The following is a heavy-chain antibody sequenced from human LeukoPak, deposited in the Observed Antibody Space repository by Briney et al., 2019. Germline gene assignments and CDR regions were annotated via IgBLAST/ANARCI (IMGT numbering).Heavy chain of an antibody. CDR2: IYYSGST. V-gene: IGHV4-59*01. CDR1: GDTISNYY. D-gene: IGHD1-14*01. CDR3: ARYRNEALFAFDI. Sequence: SETPSLTCTVSGDTISNYYWSWIRQPPGKGLEWIGYIYYSGSTNYNPSLKSRVTISVTSKNQFSLKLNSVTAADTAVCYCARYRNEALFAFDIWGQGTVVTVSS. J-gene: IGHJ3*02.